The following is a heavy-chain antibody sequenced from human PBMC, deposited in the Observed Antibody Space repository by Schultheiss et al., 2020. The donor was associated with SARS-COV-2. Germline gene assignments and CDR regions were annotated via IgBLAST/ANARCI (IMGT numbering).Heavy chain of an antibody. V-gene: IGHV4-38-2*01. CDR3: ARVQRPGIAAAGTGYYFDY. CDR2: INHSGST. J-gene: IGHJ4*02. Sequence: SETLSLTCAVSGYSISSGYYWSWIRQPPGKGLEWIGEINHSGSTNYNPSLKSRVTISVDTSKNQFSLKLSSVTAADTAVYYCARVQRPGIAAAGTGYYFDYWGQGTLVTVSS. D-gene: IGHD6-13*01. CDR1: GYSISSGYY.